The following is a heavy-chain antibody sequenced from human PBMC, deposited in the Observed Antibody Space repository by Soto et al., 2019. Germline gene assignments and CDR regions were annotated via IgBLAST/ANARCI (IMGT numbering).Heavy chain of an antibody. CDR2: IYYTGST. J-gene: IGHJ4*02. Sequence: SETLSLTCTVSDGSISNYYWSWIRQPPGKGLEWIGYIYYTGSTNYNPSLKSRVTISVDTSKNQFSLKLSSVTAADTAVYYCARHLTIAAAGTFDYWGQGALVTVSS. V-gene: IGHV4-59*08. CDR3: ARHLTIAAAGTFDY. D-gene: IGHD6-13*01. CDR1: DGSISNYY.